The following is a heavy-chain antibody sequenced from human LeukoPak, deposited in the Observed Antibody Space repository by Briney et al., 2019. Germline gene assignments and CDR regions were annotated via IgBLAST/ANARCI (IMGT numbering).Heavy chain of an antibody. D-gene: IGHD2/OR15-2a*01. CDR2: INPDGIKR. Sequence: GGSLRLSCADSGFSFSSYWMSWFRQAPGKGLEWVASINPDGIKRYSADSVKGRFTISRDNARNSLYLQMDSLRVEDTAFYYCARDLAFSRLDYWGQGVLVTVSS. CDR1: GFSFSSYW. J-gene: IGHJ4*02. V-gene: IGHV3-7*01. CDR3: ARDLAFSRLDY.